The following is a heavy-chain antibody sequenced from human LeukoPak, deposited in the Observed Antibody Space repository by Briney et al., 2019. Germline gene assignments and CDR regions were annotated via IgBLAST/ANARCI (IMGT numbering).Heavy chain of an antibody. Sequence: PSETLSLTCAVYIDSFTNYYWGWIRQPPGKGLEGIGSIYYSGSTYYNPSLTSRVTISVDTSMNQFSLKLSSVTAADTAVYYCARNSPTRGGYYYYYMDVWGKGTTVTVSS. CDR2: IYYSGST. J-gene: IGHJ6*03. CDR3: ARNSPTRGGYYYYYMDV. V-gene: IGHV4-39*07. CDR1: IDSFTNYY. D-gene: IGHD1-1*01.